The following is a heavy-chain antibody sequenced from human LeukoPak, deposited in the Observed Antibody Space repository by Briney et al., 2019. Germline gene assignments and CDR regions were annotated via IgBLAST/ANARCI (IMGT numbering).Heavy chain of an antibody. CDR2: ISGSGGST. D-gene: IGHD6-6*01. CDR3: VRDPSARYSSSPFDY. V-gene: IGHV3-23*01. Sequence: GGSLRLSCAASGFTFSSYAMSWVRQAPGKGLEWVSAISGSGGSTYYADSVKGRFTISRDNSKNTLYLQMNSLRAEDTAVYYCVRDPSARYSSSPFDYWGQGTLVTVSS. J-gene: IGHJ4*02. CDR1: GFTFSSYA.